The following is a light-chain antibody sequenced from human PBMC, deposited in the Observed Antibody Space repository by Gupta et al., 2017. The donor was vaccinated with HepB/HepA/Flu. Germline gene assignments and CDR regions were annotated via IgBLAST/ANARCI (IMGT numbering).Light chain of an antibody. J-gene: IGLJ2*01. Sequence: QSVLTQPPSASGTPGQRVTIPCSGSSSNIGRNTVNWYQQLPGTAPKLLIYSNNQRPSGVPDRFSGSKSGTSASRAISGLQSEDEADYYCAAWDDSLNGPVFGGGTKLTVL. CDR3: AAWDDSLNGPV. CDR2: SNN. V-gene: IGLV1-44*01. CDR1: SSNIGRNT.